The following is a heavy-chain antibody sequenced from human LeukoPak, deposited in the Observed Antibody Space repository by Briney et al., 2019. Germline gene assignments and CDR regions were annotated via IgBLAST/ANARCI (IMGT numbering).Heavy chain of an antibody. CDR3: AKSYSGSSPFDY. V-gene: IGHV3-23*01. J-gene: IGHJ4*02. CDR2: ISGSGGST. D-gene: IGHD1-26*01. Sequence: GGSLRLSCPASGFTFSSYAMSWVRQAPGKGLEWVSTISGSGGSTYYADSVKGRFTISRDNSKNTLFLQMNSLRAEDTAVYYCAKSYSGSSPFDYWGQGTLVTVSS. CDR1: GFTFSSYA.